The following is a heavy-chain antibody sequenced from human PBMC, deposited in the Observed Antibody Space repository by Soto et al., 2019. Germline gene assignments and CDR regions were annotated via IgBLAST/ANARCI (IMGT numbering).Heavy chain of an antibody. J-gene: IGHJ4*02. V-gene: IGHV1-18*01. CDR1: GYTFTSYG. D-gene: IGHD6-19*01. CDR3: ARDRNLRYSSGMGY. CDR2: ISAYNGNT. Sequence: GASVKVSCKASGYTFTSYGICWVRQAPGQGLEWMGWISAYNGNTNYAQKLQGRVTMTTDTSTSTAYMELRSLRSDDTAVYYCARDRNLRYSSGMGYWGQGTLVTVSS.